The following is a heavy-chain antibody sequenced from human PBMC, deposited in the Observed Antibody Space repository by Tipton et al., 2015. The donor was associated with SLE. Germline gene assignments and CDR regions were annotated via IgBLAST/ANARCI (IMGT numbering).Heavy chain of an antibody. CDR1: GDSISRSTYY. V-gene: IGHV4-39*02. D-gene: IGHD2-15*01. Sequence: TLSLTCNVSGDSISRSTYYWGWIRQPPGKGLEWIGTIYYLGNTYYNPSLKSRVTMSVGTSMNHFSLKLSSVTAADTAVYYCAKLRRPAVTLYYMDVWGKGTTVTISS. CDR3: AKLRRPAVTLYYMDV. CDR2: IYYLGNT. J-gene: IGHJ6*03.